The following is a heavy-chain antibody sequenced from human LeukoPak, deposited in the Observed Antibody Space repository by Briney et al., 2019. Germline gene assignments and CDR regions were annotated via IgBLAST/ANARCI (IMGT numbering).Heavy chain of an antibody. CDR3: ARRARGNGMDV. Sequence: SETLSLTCAVSGYSISSSNWWGWIRQPPGKGLEWIGYTYYRGSTYYNPSLKSRVTMSVDTSKNQFSLKLSSVTAVDTAVYYCARRARGNGMDVWGQGTTVTVSS. CDR1: GYSISSSNW. V-gene: IGHV4-28*01. D-gene: IGHD1-26*01. J-gene: IGHJ6*02. CDR2: TYYRGST.